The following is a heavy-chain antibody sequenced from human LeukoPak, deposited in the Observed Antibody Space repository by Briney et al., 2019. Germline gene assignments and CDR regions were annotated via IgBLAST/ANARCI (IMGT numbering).Heavy chain of an antibody. Sequence: GASVKVSCKASGYTFTSYDINWVQQATGQGLEWMGWMNPNSGNTGYAQKFQGRVTMTRNTSISTAYTELSSLRSEDTAVYYCARGRTDNYYYYYGMDVWGQGTTVTVSS. CDR2: MNPNSGNT. V-gene: IGHV1-8*01. CDR1: GYTFTSYD. J-gene: IGHJ6*02. CDR3: ARGRTDNYYYYYGMDV.